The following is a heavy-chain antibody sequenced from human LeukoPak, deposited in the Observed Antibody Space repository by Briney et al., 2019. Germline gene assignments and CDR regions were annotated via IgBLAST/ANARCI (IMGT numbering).Heavy chain of an antibody. Sequence: SETLSLTCTVSGGSISSYYWSWIRQPAGKGLEWIGRIYTSGSTNYNPSLKSRVTMSVDTSKNQFSLKLSSVTAADTAVHYCASSTNPMYYFDYWGQGTLVTVSS. V-gene: IGHV4-4*07. CDR3: ASSTNPMYYFDY. J-gene: IGHJ4*02. CDR2: IYTSGST. CDR1: GGSISSYY. D-gene: IGHD3-10*02.